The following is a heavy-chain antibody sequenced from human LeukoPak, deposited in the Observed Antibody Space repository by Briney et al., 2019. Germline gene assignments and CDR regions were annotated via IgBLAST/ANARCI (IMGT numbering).Heavy chain of an antibody. CDR3: ARYGVDSSGYYFFDY. CDR2: INSDGSST. Sequence: GGSLRLSCAASGFTFSSYWMHWVRQAPGKGLVWVSRINSDGSSTSYADSVKGRFTISRDNAENSLYLQMNSLTAEDTAVYYCARYGVDSSGYYFFDYWGQGTLVTVSS. V-gene: IGHV3-74*01. CDR1: GFTFSSYW. D-gene: IGHD6-19*01. J-gene: IGHJ4*02.